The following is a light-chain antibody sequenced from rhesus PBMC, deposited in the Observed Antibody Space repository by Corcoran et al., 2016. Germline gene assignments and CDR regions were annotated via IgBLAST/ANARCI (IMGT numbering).Light chain of an antibody. CDR1: QGISSY. Sequence: DIQMTQSPSSLSASVGDTVTITCRASQGISSYLNWFQQKPGKAPKLLIYEAASLESGVPSRLSGSGSGTEFNLTISSLQPEDFAAYYCLQHNSYPFPFGPGTKLDIK. CDR2: EAA. J-gene: IGKJ3*01. CDR3: LQHNSYPFP. V-gene: IGKV1-28*01.